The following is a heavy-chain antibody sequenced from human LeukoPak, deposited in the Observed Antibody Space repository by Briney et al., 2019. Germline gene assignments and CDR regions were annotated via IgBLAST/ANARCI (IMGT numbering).Heavy chain of an antibody. CDR1: GFTFSGSA. CDR2: IKTKAESYAT. V-gene: IGHV3-73*01. CDR3: TRLSGGNSDSYYYGLDV. J-gene: IGHJ6*02. Sequence: PGWSLKLSCAASGFTFSGSAIHWVRQASGKGLEWVARIKTKAESYATAYVASVKGRFTISRDDSKNTAYLQMDSLKTEDTAMYYCTRLSGGNSDSYYYGLDVWGQGTTVTVSS. D-gene: IGHD4-23*01.